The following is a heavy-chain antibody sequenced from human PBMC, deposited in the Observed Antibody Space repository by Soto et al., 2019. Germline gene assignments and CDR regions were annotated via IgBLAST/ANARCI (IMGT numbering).Heavy chain of an antibody. CDR3: ARDPYSRSSGRDFDY. V-gene: IGHV4-59*01. Sequence: PSETLSLTCTVSGGSFSGSCWNWIRQPPGKGLEWIGYIYYSGITNYNPSLKSRVTISLDTSKNHFSLKLSSVTAADTAVYYCARDPYSRSSGRDFDYWGQGALVTVSS. CDR1: GGSFSGSC. J-gene: IGHJ4*02. D-gene: IGHD6-6*01. CDR2: IYYSGIT.